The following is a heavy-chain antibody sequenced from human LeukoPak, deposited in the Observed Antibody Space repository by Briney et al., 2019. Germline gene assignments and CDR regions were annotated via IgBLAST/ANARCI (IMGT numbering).Heavy chain of an antibody. CDR1: GYTFTSYG. J-gene: IGHJ6*02. D-gene: IGHD1-7*01. V-gene: IGHV1-69*13. Sequence: SVKVSCKASGYTFTSYGISWVRQAPGQGLEWMGGIIPIFGTANYAQKFQGRVTITADESTSTAYMELSSLRSEDTAVYYCAVQRTTSNFYYYYGMDVWGQGTTVTVSS. CDR2: IIPIFGTA. CDR3: AVQRTTSNFYYYYGMDV.